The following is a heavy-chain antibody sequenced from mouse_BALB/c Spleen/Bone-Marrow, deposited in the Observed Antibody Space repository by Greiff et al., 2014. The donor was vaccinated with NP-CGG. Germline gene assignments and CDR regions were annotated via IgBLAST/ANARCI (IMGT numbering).Heavy chain of an antibody. CDR2: IRNKANGYTT. V-gene: IGHV7-3*02. Sequence: EVQGVESGGGLVQPGGSLRLSCATSGFTFTDYYMSWVRQPPGKALEWLGFIRNKANGYTTEYSASVKGRFTISRDNSQSILYLQMNTLRAEDSATYYCARDKTYGSYWYFDVWGAGTTVTVSS. D-gene: IGHD2-1*01. J-gene: IGHJ1*01. CDR1: GFTFTDYY. CDR3: ARDKTYGSYWYFDV.